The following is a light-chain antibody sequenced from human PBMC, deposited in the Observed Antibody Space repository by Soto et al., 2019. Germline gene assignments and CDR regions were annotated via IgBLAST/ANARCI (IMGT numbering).Light chain of an antibody. J-gene: IGKJ3*01. CDR3: QQTCTSPLFT. V-gene: IGKV1-39*01. CDR1: QTVNTY. Sequence: IQLTQSPSSLSASVGDRVTITCRASQTVNTYLNWYQQTPGQAPKLLVYAASSLQSGVPSRFSGSGSGTDFTLTISSLQPEDFATYFCQQTCTSPLFTFGPGTQGDIK. CDR2: AAS.